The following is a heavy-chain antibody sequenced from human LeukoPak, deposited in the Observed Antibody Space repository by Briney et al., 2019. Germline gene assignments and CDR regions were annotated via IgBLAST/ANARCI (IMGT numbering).Heavy chain of an antibody. V-gene: IGHV4-38-2*02. CDR1: GYSISSGYY. J-gene: IGHJ4*02. Sequence: SETLSLTCTVSGYSISSGYYWGWIRQPPGKGLEWIGSIYHSGSTYYNPSLKSRVTISVDTSKNQFSLKLSSVTAADTAVYYCARTGSGYYQYYFDYWGQGTLVTVSS. CDR2: IYHSGST. D-gene: IGHD3-22*01. CDR3: ARTGSGYYQYYFDY.